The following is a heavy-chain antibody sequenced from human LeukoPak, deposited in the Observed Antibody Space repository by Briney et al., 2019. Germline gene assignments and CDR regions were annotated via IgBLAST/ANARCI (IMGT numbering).Heavy chain of an antibody. CDR3: ARSYYYDSSGYYY. Sequence: SETLSLTCTVSGGSISTYYWSWIRQHPGKGLEWIGYIYYSGSTYYNPSLKSRVTISVDTSKNQFSLKLSSVTAADTAVYYCARSYYYDSSGYYYWGQGTLVTVSS. CDR1: GGSISTYY. J-gene: IGHJ4*02. V-gene: IGHV4-59*06. D-gene: IGHD3-22*01. CDR2: IYYSGST.